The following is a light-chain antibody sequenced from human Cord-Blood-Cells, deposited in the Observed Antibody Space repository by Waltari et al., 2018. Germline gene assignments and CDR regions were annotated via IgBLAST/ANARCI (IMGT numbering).Light chain of an antibody. J-gene: IGKJ1*01. CDR1: QSISSY. CDR2: AAS. Sequence: DIQMTQSPSSLSASVGDRVTIPCRASQSISSYLNWYQQKPGKAPKLLIYAASSLQSVVPSSFSGSGSGTDFTLTISSLQPEDFATYYCQQSYSTPWTFGQGTKVEIK. CDR3: QQSYSTPWT. V-gene: IGKV1-39*01.